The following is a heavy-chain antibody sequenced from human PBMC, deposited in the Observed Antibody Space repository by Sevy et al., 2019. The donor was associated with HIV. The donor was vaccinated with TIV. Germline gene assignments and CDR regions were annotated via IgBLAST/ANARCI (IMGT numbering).Heavy chain of an antibody. J-gene: IGHJ4*02. CDR1: GFTFSSYG. V-gene: IGHV3-30*02. CDR2: IRYDGSNK. CDR3: AKVSCSGGSCYYGPFDY. D-gene: IGHD2-15*01. Sequence: GGSLRLSCAASGFTFSSYGMHWVRQAPGKGLEWVAFIRYDGSNKYYADSVKGRFTISRDNSKNTLYLQMNSLRAEDTAVYYCAKVSCSGGSCYYGPFDYWGQGTLVTVSS.